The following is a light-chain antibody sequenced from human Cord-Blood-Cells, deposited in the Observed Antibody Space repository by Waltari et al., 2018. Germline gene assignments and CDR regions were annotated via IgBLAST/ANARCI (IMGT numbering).Light chain of an antibody. V-gene: IGLV2-14*03. CDR3: SSYTSSPRYV. J-gene: IGLJ1*01. CDR1: SSGVGGYNY. CDR2: DVS. Sequence: SALTQTASVYGSPGQSITISCTGTSSGVGGYNYVSWYQPHPGKAPKLMIYDVSNRPSGVSNRCAGSKSGNTASLTISGLQAEDEADYYCSSYTSSPRYVFGTGTKVTVL.